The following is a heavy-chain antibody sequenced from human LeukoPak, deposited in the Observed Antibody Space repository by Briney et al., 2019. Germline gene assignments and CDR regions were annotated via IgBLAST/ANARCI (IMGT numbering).Heavy chain of an antibody. J-gene: IGHJ6*03. V-gene: IGHV4-38-2*02. Sequence: SETLSLTCTVSGYSISSGYYWGWIRQPPGKGLEWIGEIYHSGSTNYNPSLKSRVTISVDKSKNQFSLKLSSVTAADTAVYYCARVGSSGWPYYYYYMDVWGKGTTVTVSS. CDR1: GYSISSGYY. D-gene: IGHD6-19*01. CDR2: IYHSGST. CDR3: ARVGSSGWPYYYYYMDV.